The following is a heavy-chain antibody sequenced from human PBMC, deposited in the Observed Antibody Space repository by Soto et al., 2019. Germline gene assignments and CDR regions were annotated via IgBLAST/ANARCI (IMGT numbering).Heavy chain of an antibody. D-gene: IGHD5-12*01. CDR2: IKKDGIEK. J-gene: IGHJ4*02. CDR1: GGECRDHG. CDR3: ARGRYNSGDYPKFFDY. V-gene: IGHV3-7*01. Sequence: VGLLRHSYTAAGGECRDHGGSWIRQTTGKGLEWVANIKKDGIEKYYGDSVRGRFSVFRDNAKNAAYLQMNRLKGEDTGVYFCARGRYNSGDYPKFFDYWGQGAWVTVSS.